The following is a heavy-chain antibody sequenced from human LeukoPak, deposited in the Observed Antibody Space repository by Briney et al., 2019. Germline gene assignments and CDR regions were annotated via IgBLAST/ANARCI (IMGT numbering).Heavy chain of an antibody. CDR3: AKDAYPGITMVRGVIDY. J-gene: IGHJ4*02. CDR1: GFTFSSYA. Sequence: PGGSLRLSCAASGFTFSSYAMSWVRQAPGKGLEWVSAISGSGGSTYYADSVKGRFTISRDNSKNTLYLQMNSLRAEDTAVYYCAKDAYPGITMVRGVIDYWGQGTLVTVSS. V-gene: IGHV3-23*01. D-gene: IGHD3-10*01. CDR2: ISGSGGST.